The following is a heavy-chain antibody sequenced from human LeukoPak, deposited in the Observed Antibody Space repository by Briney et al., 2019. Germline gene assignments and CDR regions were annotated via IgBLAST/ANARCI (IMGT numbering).Heavy chain of an antibody. Sequence: PGGSLRLSCAASGFTLSNAWMSWVRQAPGKGLEWVGRIKSKTDGGTTDYAAPVKGRFTISRDDSKNTLYLQMNSLKTEDTAVYYCTTLSSVWGSYRYYFDYWGQGTLVTVSS. V-gene: IGHV3-15*01. J-gene: IGHJ4*02. CDR2: IKSKTDGGTT. CDR3: TTLSSVWGSYRYYFDY. CDR1: GFTLSNAW. D-gene: IGHD3-16*02.